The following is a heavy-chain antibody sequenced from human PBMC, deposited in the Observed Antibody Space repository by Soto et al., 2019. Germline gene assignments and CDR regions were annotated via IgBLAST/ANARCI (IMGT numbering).Heavy chain of an antibody. CDR2: IYYSGST. V-gene: IGHV4-59*01. CDR1: GGSISTYY. Sequence: LSETLFLTCTVSGGSISTYYWSWMRQPPVKGLEWIGYIYYSGSTNYNPSLKSRVTISVDTSKNQFSLKLSSVSAADTAVYYCARDGSRYDVWRGPSNFDYWGQETLLTVSS. J-gene: IGHJ4*01. D-gene: IGHD3-3*01. CDR3: ARDGSRYDVWRGPSNFDY.